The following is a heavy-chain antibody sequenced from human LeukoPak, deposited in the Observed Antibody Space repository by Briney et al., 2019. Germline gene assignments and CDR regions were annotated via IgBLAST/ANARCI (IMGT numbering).Heavy chain of an antibody. Sequence: SETLSLTCTVSGGSISSYYWSWIRQPAGKGLEWIGRIYTGGSTNYNPSLKSRVTMSVDTSKNQFSLKLSSVTAADTAVYYCARDRVEAVAGYWYFDLWGRGTLVTVSS. D-gene: IGHD6-19*01. V-gene: IGHV4-4*07. CDR1: GGSISSYY. CDR2: IYTGGST. J-gene: IGHJ2*01. CDR3: ARDRVEAVAGYWYFDL.